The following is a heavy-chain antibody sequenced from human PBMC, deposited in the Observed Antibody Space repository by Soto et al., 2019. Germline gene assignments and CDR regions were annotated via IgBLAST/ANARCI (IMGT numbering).Heavy chain of an antibody. J-gene: IGHJ4*02. Sequence: QVQLQESGPGLVKPSQTLSLTCIVSGGSISSDRYYWTWIRQPPGKGLEWIGYIFYSGRAYYNPSLESRVTISIDTSQNQCSLRLTSVTGADTAMYYCARTDYGSGSPINWGLGTRVTVSS. CDR3: ARTDYGSGSPIN. V-gene: IGHV4-30-4*01. CDR2: IFYSGRA. CDR1: GGSISSDRYY. D-gene: IGHD3-10*01.